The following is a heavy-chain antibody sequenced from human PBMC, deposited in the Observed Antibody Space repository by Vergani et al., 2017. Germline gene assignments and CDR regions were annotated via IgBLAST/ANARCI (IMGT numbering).Heavy chain of an antibody. Sequence: QVQLQESGPGLVKPPGTLSLTCAVSGGSISSSNWWSWVRQPPGKGLEWIGSIYRTGRTHFNPSLKSRVTISVDTSNNHFSLRLNSLTAADTAVYYCARRSGIVYDIFSGTQYFFDFWGQGTLVTVSS. D-gene: IGHD3-9*01. V-gene: IGHV4-4*03. J-gene: IGHJ4*02. CDR3: ARRSGIVYDIFSGTQYFFDF. CDR2: IYRTGRT. CDR1: GGSISSSNW.